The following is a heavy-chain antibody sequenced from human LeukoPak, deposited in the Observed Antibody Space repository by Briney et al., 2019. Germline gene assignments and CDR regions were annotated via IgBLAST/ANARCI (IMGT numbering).Heavy chain of an antibody. D-gene: IGHD6-6*01. V-gene: IGHV3-48*01. J-gene: IGHJ1*01. CDR2: ISSSSSTI. CDR3: AKNLEYSSSSLYFQH. CDR1: GFTFSSYS. Sequence: PGGSLRLSCAASGFTFSSYSMNWVRQAPGKGLEWVSYISSSSSTIYYADSVKGRFTISRDNAKNSLYLQMNSLRAEDTAVYYCAKNLEYSSSSLYFQHWGQGTLVTVSS.